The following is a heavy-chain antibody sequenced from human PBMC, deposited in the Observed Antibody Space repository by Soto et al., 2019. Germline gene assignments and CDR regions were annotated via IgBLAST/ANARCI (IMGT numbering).Heavy chain of an antibody. Sequence: QVQLQQWGAGLLKPSETLSLTCGVYNGSFSDYYWSWIRQPPGKGLEWIGEVNLSRGTNYNSFLKSRVTISIDTSKNRFSLNLNSLTAADTAVYYCARGKFGFTYYYYYHLDVWGKGTTVTVSS. CDR2: VNLSRGT. CDR1: NGSFSDYY. J-gene: IGHJ6*03. V-gene: IGHV4-34*01. D-gene: IGHD3-16*01. CDR3: ARGKFGFTYYYYYHLDV.